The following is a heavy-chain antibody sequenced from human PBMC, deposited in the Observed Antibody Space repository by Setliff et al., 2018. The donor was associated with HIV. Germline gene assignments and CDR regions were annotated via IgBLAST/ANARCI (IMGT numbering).Heavy chain of an antibody. CDR2: INPSGGST. Sequence: AAVKVSCKGSGYTFTNSYIHWVGQAPGQGLEWMGEINPSGGSTTYAEKFQGRATLTRDTSTSTAYMELSSLRSEDTAVYFCASPTETPECAFDIWGQGTMVTVSS. V-gene: IGHV1-46*01. J-gene: IGHJ3*02. D-gene: IGHD3-3*01. CDR1: GYTFTNSY. CDR3: ASPTETPECAFDI.